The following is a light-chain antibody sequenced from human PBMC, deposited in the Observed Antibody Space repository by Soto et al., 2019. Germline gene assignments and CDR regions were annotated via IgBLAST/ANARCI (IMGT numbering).Light chain of an antibody. CDR3: LQHNVYPPT. J-gene: IGKJ1*01. Sequence: DIQMTPSPSSLSASVGDRVTITCRASQDIRNDLGWYQQNPGKAPKRLIYAASSLQSGVPSRFSGSGSGTEFTLTISSLQPEDYATYYCLQHNVYPPTVGQGTKVEV. V-gene: IGKV1-17*01. CDR1: QDIRND. CDR2: AAS.